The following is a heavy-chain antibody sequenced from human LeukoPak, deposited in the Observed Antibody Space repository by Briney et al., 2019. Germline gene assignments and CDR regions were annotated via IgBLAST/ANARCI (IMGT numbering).Heavy chain of an antibody. CDR2: ISWNSGSI. Sequence: PGGSLRLSCAASGFTFDDYAMYWVRQAPGKGREWVSGISWNSGSIGYADSVKGRFTISRDNAKNSLYLQMNSLRAEDTALYYCAKVHGYSYGYFDYWGQGTLVTVSS. J-gene: IGHJ4*02. CDR1: GFTFDDYA. D-gene: IGHD5-18*01. V-gene: IGHV3-9*01. CDR3: AKVHGYSYGYFDY.